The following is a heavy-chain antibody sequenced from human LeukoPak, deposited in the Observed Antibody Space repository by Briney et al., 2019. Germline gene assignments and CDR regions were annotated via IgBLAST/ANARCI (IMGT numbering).Heavy chain of an antibody. CDR1: GASISFHY. CDR3: AGTRDDGYKDC. Sequence: SEPLSLTCTVCGASISFHYWSWIRQSPEKGLEWIGYIYSGGRTTYNPSLKSRLTISVDTSKSQFSLQLSSVTAADTAVYYCAGTRDDGYKDCWGQGTLVTASS. D-gene: IGHD5-24*01. J-gene: IGHJ4*02. V-gene: IGHV4-59*11. CDR2: IYSGGRT.